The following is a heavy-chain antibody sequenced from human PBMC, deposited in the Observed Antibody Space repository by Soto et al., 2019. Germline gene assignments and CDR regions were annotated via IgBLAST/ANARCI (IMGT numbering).Heavy chain of an antibody. V-gene: IGHV4-30-4*01. CDR3: DRHKSNSPDLFGP. CDR2: IYYTGST. D-gene: IGHD4-4*01. J-gene: IGHJ5*02. Sequence: PSETLSLTCRVSGGSISNYKYYWSWIRQPPGGGLEWIGHIYYTGSTSYNPSLRGRLTISLDTSKNEFSLRLSSVTAAETAVYYSDRHKSNSPDLFGPWGQGTLVTVP. CDR1: GGSISNYKYY.